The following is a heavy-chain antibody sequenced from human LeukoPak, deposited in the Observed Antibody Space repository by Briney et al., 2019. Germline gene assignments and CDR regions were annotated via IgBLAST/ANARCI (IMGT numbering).Heavy chain of an antibody. D-gene: IGHD3-10*01. CDR1: GFTLNDHY. CDR2: ISSSSSYT. J-gene: IGHJ4*02. Sequence: GGSLRLSCAASGFTLNDHYMSWIRQAPGKGLEWISYISSSSSYTNYADSVKGRFTISRDNAKNSLYLRMNSLRAEDTAVYYCARASITMVRGVTQYYFDYWGQGTLVTVSS. CDR3: ARASITMVRGVTQYYFDY. V-gene: IGHV3-11*06.